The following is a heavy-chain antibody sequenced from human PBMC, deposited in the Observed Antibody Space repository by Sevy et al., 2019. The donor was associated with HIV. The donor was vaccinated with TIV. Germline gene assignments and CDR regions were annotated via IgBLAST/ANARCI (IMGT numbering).Heavy chain of an antibody. CDR2: INHSGTT. J-gene: IGHJ6*02. D-gene: IGHD2-2*01. V-gene: IGHV4-34*01. CDR1: GESFSSYY. Sequence: SETLSLTCAVYGESFSSYYWSWIHQSPGKGLEWIGEINHSGTTNCHPSLKSRVSISADTSKNQFSLKLTSVTAADTGVYYCAVRRRVVIPGVVRRRDQFFYYGMAVWGQGTTVTVSS. CDR3: AVRRRVVIPGVVRRRDQFFYYGMAV.